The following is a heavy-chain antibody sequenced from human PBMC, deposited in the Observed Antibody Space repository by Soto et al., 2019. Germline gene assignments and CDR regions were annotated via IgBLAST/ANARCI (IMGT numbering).Heavy chain of an antibody. CDR2: IIPIFGTA. Sequence: QVQLVQSGAELKKPGSSVKVSCKASGGTFSSYAISWVRQAPGQGLEWMGGIIPIFGTANYAQKFQGRITITADESTSTAYMELSSLRSEDTAVYYCARGRDIVVVPALMRNADYYYGMDVWGQGTTVTVSS. V-gene: IGHV1-69*01. D-gene: IGHD2-2*01. CDR1: GGTFSSYA. J-gene: IGHJ6*02. CDR3: ARGRDIVVVPALMRNADYYYGMDV.